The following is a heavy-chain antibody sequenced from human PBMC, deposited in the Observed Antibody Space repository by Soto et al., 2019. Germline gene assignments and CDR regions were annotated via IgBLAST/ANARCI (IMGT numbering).Heavy chain of an antibody. J-gene: IGHJ6*02. CDR2: ISSSSSYT. CDR3: ARDRHGSGTSTAEVMDV. Sequence: QVQLVESGGGLVKPGGSLRLSCAASGFTFSDYYMSWIRQAPGKGLEWVSYISSSSSYTKYADSVWGRFTVSRDNAKNSLFLQMNSLSAEDTAVYYCARDRHGSGTSTAEVMDVWGQGTTVIVSS. CDR1: GFTFSDYY. V-gene: IGHV3-11*05. D-gene: IGHD6-19*01.